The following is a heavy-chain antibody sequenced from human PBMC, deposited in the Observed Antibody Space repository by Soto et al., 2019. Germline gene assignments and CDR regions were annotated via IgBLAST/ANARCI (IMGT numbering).Heavy chain of an antibody. J-gene: IGHJ3*02. V-gene: IGHV3-23*01. CDR1: GFTFSSYA. D-gene: IGHD2-2*01. Sequence: GGSLRLSCAASGFTFSSYAMSWVRQAPGKGLEWVSAISGSGASTYYADSVKGRFNISRDNSKNTLYLQMNSLRAEDMAVYYCAKSRTDGHDAFDIWGQGTMVTVSS. CDR2: ISGSGAST. CDR3: AKSRTDGHDAFDI.